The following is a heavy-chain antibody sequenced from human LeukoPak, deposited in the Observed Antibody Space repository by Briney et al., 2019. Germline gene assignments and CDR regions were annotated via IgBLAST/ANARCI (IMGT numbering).Heavy chain of an antibody. V-gene: IGHV3-53*01. CDR2: IYSGSST. J-gene: IGHJ4*02. D-gene: IGHD3-10*01. CDR3: AKGYYGSGSYGWFDY. Sequence: GGSLRLSCAASGFTVSSNYMSWVRQAPGKGLEWVSVIYSGSSTYYADSVKGRFTISRDNSKNTLYLQMNSLRAEDTAVYYCAKGYYGSGSYGWFDYWGQGTLVTVSS. CDR1: GFTVSSNY.